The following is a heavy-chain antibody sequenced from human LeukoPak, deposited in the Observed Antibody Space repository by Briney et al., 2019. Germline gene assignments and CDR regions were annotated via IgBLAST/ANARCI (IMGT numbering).Heavy chain of an antibody. CDR1: GGSIGGYH. D-gene: IGHD1-1*01. J-gene: IGHJ4*02. CDR2: MAISGNT. Sequence: SETLSLTCTVSGGSIGGYHWSWIRQPPGKGLEWIGTMAISGNTNYNPSLRSRVTISVDTSKTQLSLRLTSVTAADSAVYYCARHSVEGPGAHFEYWGQGTLVTVSS. V-gene: IGHV4-4*09. CDR3: ARHSVEGPGAHFEY.